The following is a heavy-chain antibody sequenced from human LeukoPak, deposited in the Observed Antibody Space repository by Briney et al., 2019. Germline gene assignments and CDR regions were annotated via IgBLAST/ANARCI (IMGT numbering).Heavy chain of an antibody. V-gene: IGHV4-59*01. J-gene: IGHJ3*02. D-gene: IGHD6-13*01. CDR3: ATRGGSSWYSKLRPNDAFDI. CDR2: IYYSGST. CDR1: GGSISSYC. Sequence: SETLSLTCTVSGGSISSYCWSWIRQPPGKGLEWIGYIYYSGSTNYNPSLKSRVTISVDTSKNQFSLKLSSVTAADTAVYYCATRGGSSWYSKLRPNDAFDIWGQGTMVTVSS.